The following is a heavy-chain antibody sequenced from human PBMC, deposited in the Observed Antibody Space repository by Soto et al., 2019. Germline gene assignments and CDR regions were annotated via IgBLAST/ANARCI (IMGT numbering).Heavy chain of an antibody. CDR1: GGSISSSSYY. CDR2: INYGGTT. D-gene: IGHD5-18*01. V-gene: IGHV4-39*01. CDR3: AIPFTSMAQFDY. Sequence: KASETLSLTCTVSGGSISSSSYYWGWVRQPPGKGLEWIGSINYGGTTYYNPSLKSRVTVSMDTSRKQFYLKLSSMTAADTAVYYCAIPFTSMAQFDYWGQGILVTVSS. J-gene: IGHJ4*02.